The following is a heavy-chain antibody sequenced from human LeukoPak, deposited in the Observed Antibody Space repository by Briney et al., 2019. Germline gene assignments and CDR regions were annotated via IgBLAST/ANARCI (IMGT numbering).Heavy chain of an antibody. CDR1: GYSISRNHW. CDR2: IFYAGST. Sequence: KPSDTLSLTCAVSGYSISRNHWWGWIRQPPGKGLEWIGYIFYAGSTYYNPSLKSRVTMSVDTSKNQFSLRLSSVTAADTAVYYGARGYADYVKPHSGGQGDLVTVSS. CDR3: ARGYADYVKPHS. D-gene: IGHD4-17*01. V-gene: IGHV4-28*03. J-gene: IGHJ5*01.